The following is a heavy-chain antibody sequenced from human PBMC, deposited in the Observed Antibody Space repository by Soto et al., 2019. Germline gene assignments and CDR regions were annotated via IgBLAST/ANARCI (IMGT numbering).Heavy chain of an antibody. CDR2: IYYSGST. CDR1: GGSISSGGYY. CDR3: ARTFRRLQFDY. D-gene: IGHD6-25*01. V-gene: IGHV4-31*03. J-gene: IGHJ4*02. Sequence: SETLSLTCTVSGGSISSGGYYWSWIRQHPGKGLEWIGYIYYSGSTYYNPSLKSRVTISVDTSKNQFSLKLSSVTAADTAVYYCARTFRRLQFDYWGQGTLVTVSS.